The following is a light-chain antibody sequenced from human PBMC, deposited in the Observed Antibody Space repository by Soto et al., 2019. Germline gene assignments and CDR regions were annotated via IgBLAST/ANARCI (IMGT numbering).Light chain of an antibody. CDR1: QTVIRN. CDR3: LQHYAWPWT. Sequence: EIVMTQYPATLSVSPGERATLSCRASQTVIRNYLAWHQQTPGQTPRLLVYGASSRATGVPARFSGSGSETEFTLTISGLQSEDSGVYYCLQHYAWPWTFGQGTKVDI. CDR2: GAS. V-gene: IGKV3D-15*01. J-gene: IGKJ1*01.